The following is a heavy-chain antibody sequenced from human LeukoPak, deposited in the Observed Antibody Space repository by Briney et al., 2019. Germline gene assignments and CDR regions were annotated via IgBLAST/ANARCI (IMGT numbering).Heavy chain of an antibody. CDR1: GGSIGRSSYY. J-gene: IGHJ4*02. D-gene: IGHD2-15*01. CDR2: IYYSGST. V-gene: IGHV4-39*07. Sequence: SETLSLTCTVSGGSIGRSSYYWGWIRQPPGKGLEWIGNIYYSGSTNYSPSLKSRVTISIDMSKDQFSLKLSSVTAADTAVYYCARVAAKTVDYWGQGTLVTVSP. CDR3: ARVAAKTVDY.